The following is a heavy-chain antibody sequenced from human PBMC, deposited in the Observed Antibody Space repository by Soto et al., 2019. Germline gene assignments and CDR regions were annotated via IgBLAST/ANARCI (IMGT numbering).Heavy chain of an antibody. D-gene: IGHD2-21*01. CDR2: IYYSGST. V-gene: IGHV4-31*03. J-gene: IGHJ6*02. Sequence: SETLSLTCTVSGGSISSGGYYWSWIRQHPGKGLEWIGYIYYSGSTYYNPSLKSRVTISVDTSKNQFSLKLSSVTAADTAVYYCARDRIVVGPQPDYYYGMDVWGQGTTVTVSS. CDR3: ARDRIVVGPQPDYYYGMDV. CDR1: GGSISSGGYY.